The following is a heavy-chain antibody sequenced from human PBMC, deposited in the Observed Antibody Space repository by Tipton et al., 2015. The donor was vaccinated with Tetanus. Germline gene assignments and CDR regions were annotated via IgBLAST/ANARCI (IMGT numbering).Heavy chain of an antibody. CDR1: GFTFSSYA. V-gene: IGHV3-23*01. CDR3: ARDLTYSSSLSLSY. D-gene: IGHD6-6*01. CDR2: ISGSGGST. Sequence: SLRLSCAASGFTFSSYAMSWVRQAPGKGLEWVSAISGSGGSTYYADSVKGRFTISRDNSKNTLYLQMNSLRAEDTAVYCCARDLTYSSSLSLSYWGQGTLVTVSS. J-gene: IGHJ4*02.